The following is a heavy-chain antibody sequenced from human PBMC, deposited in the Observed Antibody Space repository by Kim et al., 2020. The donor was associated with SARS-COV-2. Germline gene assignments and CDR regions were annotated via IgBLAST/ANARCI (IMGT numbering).Heavy chain of an antibody. J-gene: IGHJ5*02. CDR2: INHSGST. CDR1: GGSFSGYY. D-gene: IGHD3-22*01. V-gene: IGHV4-34*01. CDR3: ARGMAARRYYYGSSGSRVPNWFDP. Sequence: SETLSLTCAVYGGSFSGYYWSWIRQPPGKGLEWIGEINHSGSTNYNPSLKSRVTISVDTSKNQFSLKLSSVTAADTAVYYCARGMAARRYYYGSSGSRVPNWFDPWGQGTLVTVSS.